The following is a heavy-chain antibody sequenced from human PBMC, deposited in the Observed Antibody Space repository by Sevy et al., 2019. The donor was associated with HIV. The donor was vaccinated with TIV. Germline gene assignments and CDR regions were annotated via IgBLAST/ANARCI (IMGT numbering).Heavy chain of an antibody. CDR1: GGSIGSGDYS. V-gene: IGHV4-30-4*08. CDR3: ARKGIPFVGGSCFDY. J-gene: IGHJ4*02. Sequence: SETLSLTCAVSGGSIGSGDYSWNWIRQPPGKGLEWIGYIFSSGTTNYNPSLTSRIAISVDTSKNQVSLRLNSVTAADTAVYYCARKGIPFVGGSCFDYWGQGTLVTVSS. D-gene: IGHD1-26*01. CDR2: IFSSGTT.